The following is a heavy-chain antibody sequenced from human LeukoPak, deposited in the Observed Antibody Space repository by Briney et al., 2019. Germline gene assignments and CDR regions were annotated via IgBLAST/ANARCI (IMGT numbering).Heavy chain of an antibody. CDR1: GFTFSSYG. J-gene: IGHJ4*02. CDR3: ARVLRYFDWLHPSFDY. Sequence: TGGSLRLSCAASGFTFSSYGMHWVRQAPGKGLEWVAVIWYDGSNKYYADSVKGRFTISRDNAKNSLYLQMNSLRAEDTAVYYCARVLRYFDWLHPSFDYWGQGTLVTVSS. V-gene: IGHV3-33*01. CDR2: IWYDGSNK. D-gene: IGHD3-9*01.